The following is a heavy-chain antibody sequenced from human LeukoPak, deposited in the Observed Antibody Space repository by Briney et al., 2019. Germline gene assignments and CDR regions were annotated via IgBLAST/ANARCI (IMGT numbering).Heavy chain of an antibody. CDR1: GYTFTSYG. CDR3: ARGRYSTHYFDY. J-gene: IGHJ4*02. CDR2: ISACNGNT. Sequence: ASVKVSCKASGYTFTSYGISWVRQAPGQGLEWMGWISACNGNTNYAQKLQGRVTMTTDTSTSTAYMELRSLRSEDTAVYYCARGRYSTHYFDYWGQGTLVTVSS. D-gene: IGHD3-9*01. V-gene: IGHV1-18*01.